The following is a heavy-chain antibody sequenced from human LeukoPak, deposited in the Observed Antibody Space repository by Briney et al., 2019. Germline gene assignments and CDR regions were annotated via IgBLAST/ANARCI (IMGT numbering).Heavy chain of an antibody. CDR1: GGTFSSYA. CDR2: IIPIFGTA. CDR3: ARLRGGYMDV. V-gene: IGHV1-69*05. Sequence: ASVKVSCKASGGTFSSYAISWVRQAPGQGLEWMGGIIPIFGTANYAQKFQGRVTITTDESTSTAYMELSSLRSEGTAVYYCARLRGGYMDVWGKGTTVTVSS. J-gene: IGHJ6*03. D-gene: IGHD2-15*01.